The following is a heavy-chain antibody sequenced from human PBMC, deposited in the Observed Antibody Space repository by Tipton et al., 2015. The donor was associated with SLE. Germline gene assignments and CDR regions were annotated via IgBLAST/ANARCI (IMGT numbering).Heavy chain of an antibody. Sequence: TLSLTCTISGGTFKSSSYYWGWIRQPPGKGLEWIGTIYYSGDTFYNPSLDSRVTISVDTSNNQFSLKLNSVTAADTAVYSCARQVAGVARDYFDYWGQGTLVTVSS. CDR1: GGTFKSSSYY. J-gene: IGHJ4*02. CDR3: ARQVAGVARDYFDY. CDR2: IYYSGDT. D-gene: IGHD2-15*01. V-gene: IGHV4-39*07.